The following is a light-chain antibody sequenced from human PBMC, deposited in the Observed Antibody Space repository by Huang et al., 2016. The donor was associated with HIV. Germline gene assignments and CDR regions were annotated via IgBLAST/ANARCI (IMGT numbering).Light chain of an antibody. CDR1: QSVSNY. CDR2: DAS. CDR3: QQYNDWPLT. Sequence: EIVMTQSPATLSVSPGERATLPCRTSQSVSNYLAWYQQKPGQAPRLLIYDASTGATWIPARFSGSGSGTEFTLTISSLQSEDSAVYYCQQYNDWPLTFGGGTKVEIK. V-gene: IGKV3-15*01. J-gene: IGKJ4*01.